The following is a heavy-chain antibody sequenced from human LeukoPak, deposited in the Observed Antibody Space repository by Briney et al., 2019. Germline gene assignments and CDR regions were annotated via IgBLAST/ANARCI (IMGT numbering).Heavy chain of an antibody. CDR3: AAVIGDAFDI. CDR1: GFIFSSFG. Sequence: GRSLRLSCAASGFIFSSFGMHWVRQAPGKGLEWVAVISYDGSATHYADSVKGRFTISRDNAKNSLYLQMNSLRAEDTAVYYCAAVIGDAFDIWGQGTMVTVSS. CDR2: ISYDGSAT. J-gene: IGHJ3*02. V-gene: IGHV3-30*03. D-gene: IGHD3-16*01.